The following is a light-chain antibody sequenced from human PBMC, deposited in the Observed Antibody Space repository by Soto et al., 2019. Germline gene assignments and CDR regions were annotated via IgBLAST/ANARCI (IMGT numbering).Light chain of an antibody. CDR2: IND. CDR3: SSFRSGSTLYV. Sequence: QSALTQPPSASGTPGQRITISCSGSSSNIGDNPVNWYQQLPGAAPKLLIYINDQRPSGVPDRFSGSKSGTSAPLAISGLQPEDEADYYCSSFRSGSTLYVFGTGTKVTVL. CDR1: SSNIGDNP. J-gene: IGLJ1*01. V-gene: IGLV1-44*01.